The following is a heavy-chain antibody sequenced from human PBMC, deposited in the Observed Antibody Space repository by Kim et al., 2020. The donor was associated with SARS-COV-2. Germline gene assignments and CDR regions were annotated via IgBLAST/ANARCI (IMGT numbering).Heavy chain of an antibody. J-gene: IGHJ6*02. Sequence: ASVKVSCKVSGYTLTELSMHWVRQAPGKGLEWMGGFDPEDGETIYAQKFQGRVTMTEDTSTDTAYMELSSLRSGDTAVYYCATSPVLRFLEWLSYRTSPNDSYYGMDVWGQGTTVTVSS. CDR2: FDPEDGET. CDR1: GYTLTELS. CDR3: ATSPVLRFLEWLSYRTSPNDSYYGMDV. D-gene: IGHD3-3*01. V-gene: IGHV1-24*01.